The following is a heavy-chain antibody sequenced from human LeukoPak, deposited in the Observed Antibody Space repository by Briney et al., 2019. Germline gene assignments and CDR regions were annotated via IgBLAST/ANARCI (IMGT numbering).Heavy chain of an antibody. CDR2: IYIDGNT. CDR1: GFSVTSKY. J-gene: IGHJ6*02. CDR3: ARGGVVVALGSYGMDV. D-gene: IGHD2-15*01. V-gene: IGHV3-53*01. Sequence: GGSLRLSCAASGFSVTSKYMNWVRQAPGEGLEWVSVIYIDGNTYYADSVKGRFTISRDNSKNTLYLQMNTLRAEDTAVYYCARGGVVVALGSYGMDVWGQGTTVTVSS.